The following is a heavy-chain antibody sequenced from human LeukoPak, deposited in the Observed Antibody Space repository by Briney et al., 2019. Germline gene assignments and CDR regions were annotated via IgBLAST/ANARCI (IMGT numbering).Heavy chain of an antibody. D-gene: IGHD5-12*01. CDR3: ARSGLYYYYYMDV. CDR2: ISAYNGNT. CDR1: GYTFTGYY. Sequence: GASVKVSCKASGYTFTGYYMHWVRQAPGQGLEWMGWISAYNGNTNYAHNLQGRVTMTTDTSTSTAYMELRSLRSDDTAVYYCARSGLYYYYYMDVWGKGTTVTISS. J-gene: IGHJ6*03. V-gene: IGHV1-18*04.